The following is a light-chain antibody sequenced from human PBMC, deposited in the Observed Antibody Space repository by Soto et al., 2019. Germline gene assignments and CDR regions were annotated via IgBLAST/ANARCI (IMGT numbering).Light chain of an antibody. Sequence: EIVLTQSPGTLSLSPGERATLSCRASQSVSSSYLAWYQKKPGQAPRLLIYGASSRATGIPDRFSGSGSGTDFTLTISRLEPEEFAVYYCQQYGSSPRTCGQGTKVEIK. CDR2: GAS. CDR1: QSVSSSY. V-gene: IGKV3-20*01. J-gene: IGKJ1*01. CDR3: QQYGSSPRT.